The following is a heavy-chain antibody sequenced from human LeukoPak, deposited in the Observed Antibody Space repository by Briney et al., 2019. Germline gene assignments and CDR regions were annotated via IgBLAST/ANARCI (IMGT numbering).Heavy chain of an antibody. J-gene: IGHJ4*02. CDR3: AKARRVRGVIYYFDY. Sequence: QPGRSLRLSCAASGFTFRSYGMHWVRQAPGKGLEWVAVISYDGSNKYYADSVKGRFTISRDNSKNTLYLQMNSLRAEDTAVYYCAKARRVRGVIYYFDYWGQGTLVTVSS. D-gene: IGHD3-10*01. V-gene: IGHV3-30*18. CDR2: ISYDGSNK. CDR1: GFTFRSYG.